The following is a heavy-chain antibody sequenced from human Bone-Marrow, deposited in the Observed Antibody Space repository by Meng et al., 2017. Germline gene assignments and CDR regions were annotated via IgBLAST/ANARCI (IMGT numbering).Heavy chain of an antibody. CDR3: ATQESRDGHSPY. V-gene: IGHV4-4*02. CDR2: TYHSGTT. J-gene: IGHJ4*02. Sequence: QVQLQESGPGLVGPSGTLSLTCTVSGASITISHWFTWVRQPPGKGLEWIGETYHSGTTTYSPSLKSRVTISIDKSRNHFSLKLTSVTAADTAIYYCATQESRDGHSPYWGQGTLVTVSS. D-gene: IGHD5-24*01. CDR1: GASITISHW.